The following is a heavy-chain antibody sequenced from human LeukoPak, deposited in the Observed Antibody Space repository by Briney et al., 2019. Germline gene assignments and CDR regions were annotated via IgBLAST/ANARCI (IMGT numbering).Heavy chain of an antibody. D-gene: IGHD5-18*01. Sequence: GGSLRLSCAASGFTFSAYGMNWVRQAPGKGLEWVAVISNDASVKHYADSVKGRFTISRDNSRNTMYLQMNSLRVEDTAVYYCAKGAGYNYAPLDSWGQGTLVTVSS. J-gene: IGHJ4*02. CDR2: ISNDASVK. CDR1: GFTFSAYG. CDR3: AKGAGYNYAPLDS. V-gene: IGHV3-30*18.